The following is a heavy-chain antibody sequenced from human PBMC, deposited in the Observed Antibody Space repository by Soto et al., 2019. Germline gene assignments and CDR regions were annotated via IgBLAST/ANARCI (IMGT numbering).Heavy chain of an antibody. Sequence: GGSLRLSCAASGFTFSSYSMTWVRQAPGKGLEWVSSISSSSSYIYYADSVKGRFTISRDNAKNSLYLQMNSLRAEDTAVYYCARDPEQWLDAFDIWGQGTMVTVSS. CDR2: ISSSSSYI. V-gene: IGHV3-21*01. D-gene: IGHD6-19*01. CDR3: ARDPEQWLDAFDI. CDR1: GFTFSSYS. J-gene: IGHJ3*02.